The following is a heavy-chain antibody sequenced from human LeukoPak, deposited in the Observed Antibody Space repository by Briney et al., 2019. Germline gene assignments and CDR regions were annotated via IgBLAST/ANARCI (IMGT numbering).Heavy chain of an antibody. CDR2: ISSSSSYI. CDR3: AREAQTYSSGWYENWFDP. Sequence: PGGSLRLSCAASGFTFSSYSMNWVRQAPGKGLEWVSSISSSSSYIYYADPVKGRFTISRDNAKNSLYLQMNSLRAEDTAVYYCAREAQTYSSGWYENWFDPWGQGTLVTVSS. V-gene: IGHV3-21*01. D-gene: IGHD6-19*01. J-gene: IGHJ5*02. CDR1: GFTFSSYS.